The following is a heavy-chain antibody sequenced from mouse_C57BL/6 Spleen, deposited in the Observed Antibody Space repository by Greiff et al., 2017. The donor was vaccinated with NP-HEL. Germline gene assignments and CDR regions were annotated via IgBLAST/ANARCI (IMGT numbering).Heavy chain of an antibody. CDR3: ARDREAQATGWFAY. Sequence: EVQRVESGGGLVKPGGSLKLSCAASGFTFSSYAMSWVRQTPEKRLEWVATISDGGSYTYYPDNVKGRFTISRDNAKNNLYLQMSHLKSEDTAMYYCARDREAQATGWFAYWGQGTLVTVSA. CDR2: ISDGGSYT. CDR1: GFTFSSYA. J-gene: IGHJ3*01. V-gene: IGHV5-4*01. D-gene: IGHD3-2*02.